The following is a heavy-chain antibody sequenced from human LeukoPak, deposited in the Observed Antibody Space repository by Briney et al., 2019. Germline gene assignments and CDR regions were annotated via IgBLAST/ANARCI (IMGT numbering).Heavy chain of an antibody. Sequence: GESLKISCKGSGYSFTSYWIGWVRQMPGKGLEWMGIIYPGDSDTRYSPSFQGQVTISADKSISTAYLQWCSLKASDTAMYYCARSATTVTTNYYYYYYMDVWGKGTTVTVSS. CDR3: ARSATTVTTNYYYYYYMDV. V-gene: IGHV5-51*01. J-gene: IGHJ6*03. CDR2: IYPGDSDT. D-gene: IGHD4-11*01. CDR1: GYSFTSYW.